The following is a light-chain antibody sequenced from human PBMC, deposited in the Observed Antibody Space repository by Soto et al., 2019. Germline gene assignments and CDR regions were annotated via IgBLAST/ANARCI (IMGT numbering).Light chain of an antibody. CDR3: QQLNSYPQT. J-gene: IGKJ5*01. CDR1: RGISSY. CDR2: SAS. Sequence: IRMTQSPSSVSASEGDRVTITCQASRGISSYLAWYQQKPGKAPKLLVYSASTLQSGVPSRFSGSGSGPDFTLTISSLQPEDSATYFCQQLNSYPQTFGQGTRLEIK. V-gene: IGKV1-9*01.